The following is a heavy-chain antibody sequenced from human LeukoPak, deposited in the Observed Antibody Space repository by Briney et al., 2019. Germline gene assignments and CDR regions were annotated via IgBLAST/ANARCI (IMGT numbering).Heavy chain of an antibody. CDR2: IYYSGST. CDR1: GGSISSYY. J-gene: IGHJ3*02. D-gene: IGHD3-10*01. CDR3: ARDGITSRDAFDI. V-gene: IGHV4-59*12. Sequence: SETLSLTCTVSGGSISSYYWSWIRQPPGKGLEWIGYIYYSGSTNYNPSLKSRVTMSVDTSKNQFSLKLSSVTAADTAVYYCARDGITSRDAFDIWGQGTMVTVSS.